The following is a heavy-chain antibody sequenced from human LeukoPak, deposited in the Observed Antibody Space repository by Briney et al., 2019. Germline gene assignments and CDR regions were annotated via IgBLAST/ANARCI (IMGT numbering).Heavy chain of an antibody. Sequence: WASVKVSCKASGYTFTSYGISWVRQAPGQGLEWMGWISAYNGNTNYAQKLQGRVTMTTDTSTSTAYMELRSLRSDDTAVYYCARVLVLLWFGEFPYGMDVWGQGTTVTVSS. CDR1: GYTFTSYG. J-gene: IGHJ6*02. V-gene: IGHV1-18*01. D-gene: IGHD3-10*01. CDR2: ISAYNGNT. CDR3: ARVLVLLWFGEFPYGMDV.